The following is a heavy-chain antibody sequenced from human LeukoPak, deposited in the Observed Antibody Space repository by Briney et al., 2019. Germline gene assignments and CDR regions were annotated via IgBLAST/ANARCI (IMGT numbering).Heavy chain of an antibody. CDR3: ARQESGPYHYMDV. CDR1: GGSFSGYY. CDR2: VYYSVST. J-gene: IGHJ6*03. V-gene: IGHV4-59*08. Sequence: SETLSLTCAVYGGSFSGYYWSWIRQPPGKGLEWIGYVYYSVSTNYNPSLKSRVSISQDTSKNQVSLKLSSVTAADTAVYYCARQESGPYHYMDVWGKGTTVTVSS. D-gene: IGHD3-3*01.